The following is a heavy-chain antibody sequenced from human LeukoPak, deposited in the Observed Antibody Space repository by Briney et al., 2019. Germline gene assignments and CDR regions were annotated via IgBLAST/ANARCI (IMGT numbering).Heavy chain of an antibody. CDR2: ISAYNGNT. V-gene: IGHV1-18*01. D-gene: IGHD5-12*01. J-gene: IGHJ4*02. CDR1: GYIFSNYG. Sequence: ASVKVSCKASGYIFSNYGISWVRQAPGQGLEWMGWISAYNGNTNYAQKLQGRVTMTTDTSTSTAYMELRSLRSDDTAVYYCARGAVEPTNFDYWGQGTLVTVSS. CDR3: ARGAVEPTNFDY.